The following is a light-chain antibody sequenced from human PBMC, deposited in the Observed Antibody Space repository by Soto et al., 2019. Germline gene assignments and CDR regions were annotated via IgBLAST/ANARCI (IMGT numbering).Light chain of an antibody. CDR3: QHYNSYSEA. V-gene: IGKV1-5*03. J-gene: IGKJ1*01. CDR1: QAIGSW. Sequence: EIQMTQSPSTLSESVGDIFTITCRASQAIGSWLAWYQQKPGKAPKLMIYKASTLKSGVPSRFSGSGSGTEFTLTIRSLQPDDFATYYCQHYNSYSEAFXQGTKVDIK. CDR2: KAS.